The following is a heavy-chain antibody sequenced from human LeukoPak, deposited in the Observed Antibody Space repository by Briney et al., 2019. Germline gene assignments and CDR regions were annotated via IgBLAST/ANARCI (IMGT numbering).Heavy chain of an antibody. CDR2: ISGSGGST. D-gene: IGHD3-10*01. V-gene: IGHV3-23*01. CDR1: GFTFSSYA. CDR3: AKTDGSGSYYSSPPYYFDY. J-gene: IGHJ4*02. Sequence: GGSLRLSCAASGFTFSSYAMSWVRQAPGKGLEWVSAISGSGGSTYYADSVKGRFTISRDNSKNTLYLQMNSLRAEDTAVYYCAKTDGSGSYYSSPPYYFDYWGQGTLVTVSS.